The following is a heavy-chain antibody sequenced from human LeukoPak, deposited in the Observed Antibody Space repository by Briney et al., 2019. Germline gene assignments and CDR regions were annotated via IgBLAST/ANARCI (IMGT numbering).Heavy chain of an antibody. CDR1: GYVFTPYY. CDR2: VKPDTGAT. Sequence: ASVKLSCKPSGYVFTPYYIHWVRQAPGQGLEWLGFVKPDTGATNSAQQLQGRVSMTSDASVTTAYMELSGLTSDDTALYFCARERPTLLTRIRGIATAPDHWGQGTLVSVSS. J-gene: IGHJ5*02. D-gene: IGHD3-10*01. V-gene: IGHV1-2*02. CDR3: ARERPTLLTRIRGIATAPDH.